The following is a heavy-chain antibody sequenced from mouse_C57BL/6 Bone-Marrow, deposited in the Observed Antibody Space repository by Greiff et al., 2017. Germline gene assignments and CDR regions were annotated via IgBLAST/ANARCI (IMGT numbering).Heavy chain of an antibody. J-gene: IGHJ4*01. CDR2: IYPSDSET. Sequence: QVQLQQPGAELVRPGSSVKLSCKASGYTFTSYWMDWVKQRPGQGLEWIGNIYPSDSETHYNQKFKDKATLTVDKSSSTAYMQLSSLTSEDSAVYYYSTGTLCYARDFEGRGTSTTVTA. CDR1: GYTFTSYW. V-gene: IGHV1-61*01. CDR3: STGTLCYARDF. D-gene: IGHD4-1*01.